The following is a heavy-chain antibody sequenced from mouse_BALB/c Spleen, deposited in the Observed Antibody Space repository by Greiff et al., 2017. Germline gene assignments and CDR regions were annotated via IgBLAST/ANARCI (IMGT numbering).Heavy chain of an antibody. CDR2: ISSGSSTI. CDR3: ASHYGNYCDY. Sequence: EVQVVESGGGLVQPGGSRKLSCAASGFTFSSFGMHWVRQAPEKGLEWVAYISSGSSTIYYADTVKGRFTISRDNPKNTLFLQMTSLRSEDTAMYYCASHYGNYCDYWGQGTTLTVSS. D-gene: IGHD2-1*01. J-gene: IGHJ2*01. CDR1: GFTFSSFG. V-gene: IGHV5-17*02.